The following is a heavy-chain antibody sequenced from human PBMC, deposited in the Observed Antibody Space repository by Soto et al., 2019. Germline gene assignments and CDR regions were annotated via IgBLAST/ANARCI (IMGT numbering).Heavy chain of an antibody. D-gene: IGHD3-3*01. CDR3: AREYYDFWSGEYHNGMDV. Sequence: SETLSLTCGVSGYSISSGYFWVWIRQPPGKGLEWMGSIYYTGSTYYNPSLLTRITISVDTSKNQFSLKLSSVTAADTALYYCAREYYDFWSGEYHNGMDVWGPGTTATVSS. J-gene: IGHJ6*02. CDR1: GYSISSGYF. V-gene: IGHV4-38-2*02. CDR2: IYYTGST.